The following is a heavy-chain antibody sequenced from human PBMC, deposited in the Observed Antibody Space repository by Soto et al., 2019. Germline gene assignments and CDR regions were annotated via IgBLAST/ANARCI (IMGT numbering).Heavy chain of an antibody. V-gene: IGHV4-59*01. Sequence: PSETLSLTCGVSGGSFSSYYWSWIRQPPGKGLEWIGYIYYSGSTNYNPSLKSRVTISVDTSKNQFSLKLKSVTAAETAVYFCASDRLEIWENWFDXWGQGTLVTVSX. CDR1: GGSFSSYY. CDR2: IYYSGST. CDR3: ASDRLEIWENWFDX. J-gene: IGHJ5*02. D-gene: IGHD1-1*01.